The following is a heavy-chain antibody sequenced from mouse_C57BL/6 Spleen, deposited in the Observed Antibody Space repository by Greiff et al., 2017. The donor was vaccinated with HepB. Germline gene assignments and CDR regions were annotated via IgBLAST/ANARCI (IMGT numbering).Heavy chain of an antibody. Sequence: EVKVEESGGGLVKPGGSLKLSCAASGFTLSSYAMSWVRPTPEQWLERVATISHGGSYTYYPDNVKGRFTICRDNATNNLYLQMSHLKSEDTAMYSSARELLYCFDYWGQGTALTVAS. D-gene: IGHD1-1*01. J-gene: IGHJ2*01. V-gene: IGHV5-4*03. CDR1: GFTLSSYA. CDR2: ISHGGSYT. CDR3: ARELLYCFDY.